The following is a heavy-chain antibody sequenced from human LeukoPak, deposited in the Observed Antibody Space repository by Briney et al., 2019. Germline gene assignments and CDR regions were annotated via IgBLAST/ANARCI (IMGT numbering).Heavy chain of an antibody. J-gene: IGHJ4*02. V-gene: IGHV3-33*01. CDR1: GFTFSSYG. D-gene: IGHD3-22*01. Sequence: GGSLRLSCAASGFTFSSYGMHWVRQAPGKGLGWVAVIWYDGSNKYYADSVKGRFTISRDNSKNTLYLQMNSLRAEDTAVYYCAGDLAMIVPLYYFDYWGQGTLVTVSS. CDR2: IWYDGSNK. CDR3: AGDLAMIVPLYYFDY.